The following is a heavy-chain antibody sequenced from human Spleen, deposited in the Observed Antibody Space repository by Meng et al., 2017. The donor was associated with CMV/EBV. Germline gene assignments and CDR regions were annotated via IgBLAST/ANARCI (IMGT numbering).Heavy chain of an antibody. V-gene: IGHV4-4*08. CDR2: FYNSGNI. Sequence: VQLQESGPVLVKPSETLSLTCTVSGGSINPYFWNWIRQPPGKGLEWIGYFYNSGNIDYNSSLKSRATISIDTSKNQFSLKLSSVTAADTAVYYCARDMIVSGAFDYWGQGTLVTVSS. D-gene: IGHD3-22*01. CDR3: ARDMIVSGAFDY. J-gene: IGHJ4*02. CDR1: GGSINPYF.